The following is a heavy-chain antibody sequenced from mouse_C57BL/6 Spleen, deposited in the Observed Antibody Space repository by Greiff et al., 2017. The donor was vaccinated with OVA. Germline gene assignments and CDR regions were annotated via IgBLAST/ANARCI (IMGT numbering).Heavy chain of an antibody. Sequence: QVQLQQPGAELVRPGSSVKLSCKASGYTFTSYWMHWVKQRPIQGLEWIGNIDPSDSEPNYNQKFKDKATLTVDKSSSTAYMQLSSLASEDSAFYYCARNFDYYCSSYIYYWGQGTTLTVSS. CDR2: IDPSDSEP. J-gene: IGHJ2*01. CDR3: ARNFDYYCSSYIYY. V-gene: IGHV1-52*01. D-gene: IGHD1-1*01. CDR1: GYTFTSYW.